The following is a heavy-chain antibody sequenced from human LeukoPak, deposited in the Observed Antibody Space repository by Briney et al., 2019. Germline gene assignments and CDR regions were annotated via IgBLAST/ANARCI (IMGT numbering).Heavy chain of an antibody. D-gene: IGHD6-13*01. CDR2: ISYDGNRK. CDR3: ASDAAQQQLSNLFYGMDV. J-gene: IGHJ6*02. Sequence: GGSLRLSCAVSGFTFSNSAMHWVRQAPGKGLEWVALISYDGNRKYYADSVKGRFTISRDNSKNTLYLQMSSLRAEDTAVYFCASDAAQQQLSNLFYGMDVWGQGTTVTVSS. V-gene: IGHV3-30-3*01. CDR1: GFTFSNSA.